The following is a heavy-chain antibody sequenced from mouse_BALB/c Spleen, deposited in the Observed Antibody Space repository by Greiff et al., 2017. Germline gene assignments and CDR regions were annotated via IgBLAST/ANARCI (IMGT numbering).Heavy chain of an antibody. CDR1: GYSITSGYY. D-gene: IGHD1-2*01. CDR2: ISYDGSN. J-gene: IGHJ2*01. Sequence: DVKLVESGPGLVKPSQSLSLTCSVTGYSITSGYYWNWIRQFPGNKLEWMGYISYDGSNNYNPSLKNRISITRDTSKNQFFLKLNSVTTEDTATYYCARGGPTTADYWGPGTTLTVSS. CDR3: ARGGPTTADY. V-gene: IGHV3-6*02.